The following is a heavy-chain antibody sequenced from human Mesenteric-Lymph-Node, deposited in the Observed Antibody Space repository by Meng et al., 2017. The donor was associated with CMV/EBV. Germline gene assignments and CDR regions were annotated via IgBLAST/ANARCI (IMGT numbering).Heavy chain of an antibody. D-gene: IGHD2-2*01. Sequence: SGFTFESYAMSWVRQAPGKVLEWVSRISDSGDGTNYADSVGGRFTISRDNSKNTLSLQMNSLRAEDTATYYCARDTDTSSHASRLDPWGQGTLVTVSS. CDR2: ISDSGDGT. CDR1: GFTFESYA. V-gene: IGHV3-23*01. J-gene: IGHJ5*02. CDR3: ARDTDTSSHASRLDP.